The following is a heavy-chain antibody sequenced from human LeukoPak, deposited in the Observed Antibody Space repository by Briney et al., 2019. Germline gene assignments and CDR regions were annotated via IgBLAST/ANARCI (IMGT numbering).Heavy chain of an antibody. V-gene: IGHV3-30-3*01. Sequence: GESLRLSCAASGFTFSSYDMHWVRQAPGKGLEWVAVISYDGSNKYYPDSVKGRFTISRDNSKNTLYLQMNSLRAEDTAVYYCARDDESDYWGQGTLVTVSS. CDR2: ISYDGSNK. CDR3: ARDDESDY. J-gene: IGHJ4*02. CDR1: GFTFSSYD.